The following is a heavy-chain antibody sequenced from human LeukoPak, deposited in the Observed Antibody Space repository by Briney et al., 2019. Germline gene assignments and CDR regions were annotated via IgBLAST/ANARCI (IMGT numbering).Heavy chain of an antibody. CDR2: INPNSGGT. D-gene: IGHD6-6*01. Sequence: SEKVSCKASGDTFTGYYMHWVRQAPGQGLEWMGRINPNSGGTNYAQKFQGRVTITRDTSISTAYMELSRLRSDDTAVYYCARDLGSSSSTDYWGQGTLVTVSS. CDR1: GDTFTGYY. J-gene: IGHJ4*02. CDR3: ARDLGSSSSTDY. V-gene: IGHV1-2*06.